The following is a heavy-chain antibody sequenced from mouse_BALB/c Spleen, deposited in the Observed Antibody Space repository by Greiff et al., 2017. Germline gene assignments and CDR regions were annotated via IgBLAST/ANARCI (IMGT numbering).Heavy chain of an antibody. D-gene: IGHD2-12*01. CDR2: ISSGGSYT. Sequence: EVKLMESGGGLVKPGGSLKLSCAASGFTFSSYAMSWVRQTPEKRLEWVATISSGGSYTYYPDSVKGRFTISRDNAKNTLYLQMSSLKSEDTAMYYCAGDYDRFAYWGQGTLVTVSA. CDR3: AGDYDRFAY. V-gene: IGHV5-6-4*01. J-gene: IGHJ3*01. CDR1: GFTFSSYA.